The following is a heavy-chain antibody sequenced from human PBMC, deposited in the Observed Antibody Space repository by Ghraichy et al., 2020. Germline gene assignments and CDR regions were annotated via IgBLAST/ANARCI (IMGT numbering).Heavy chain of an antibody. Sequence: LSLTCAASGFTFSSYAMSWVRQAPGKGLEWVSAISGSGGSTYYADSVKGRFTISRDNSKNTLFLQMNSLRAEDTAVYYCAKDSRPWNWFDPWGQGTLVTVSS. J-gene: IGHJ5*02. CDR2: ISGSGGST. CDR1: GFTFSSYA. V-gene: IGHV3-23*01. CDR3: AKDSRPWNWFDP.